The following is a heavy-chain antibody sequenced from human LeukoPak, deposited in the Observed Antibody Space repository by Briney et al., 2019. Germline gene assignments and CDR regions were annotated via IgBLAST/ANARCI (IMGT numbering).Heavy chain of an antibody. CDR2: FYGGGST. CDR1: GFTFSSDS. V-gene: IGHV3-66*01. D-gene: IGHD3-16*01. J-gene: IGHJ3*02. CDR3: ARVGAVGGVFRAFDI. Sequence: GGSLRLSCAASGFTFSSDSMNWVRQAPGKGLEWVSGFYGGGSTDYADSVKGRFTISRDNSKNTLYLQMNSLRAEDTAVYYCARVGAVGGVFRAFDIWGQGTMVTVSS.